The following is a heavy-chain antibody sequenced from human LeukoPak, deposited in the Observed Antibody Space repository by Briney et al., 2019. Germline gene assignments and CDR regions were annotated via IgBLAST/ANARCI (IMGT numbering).Heavy chain of an antibody. Sequence: SETLSLTCTVSGDSISSSSSYWGWIRQPPGKGLEWIGSIYYSGSTYYNTSLKSRVTISVDTSKNQFSLKLSSVTAADTAVYYCARAACSGGSCSTRGAFDIWGQGTMVTVSS. J-gene: IGHJ3*02. CDR2: IYYSGST. V-gene: IGHV4-39*07. CDR1: GDSISSSSSY. D-gene: IGHD2-15*01. CDR3: ARAACSGGSCSTRGAFDI.